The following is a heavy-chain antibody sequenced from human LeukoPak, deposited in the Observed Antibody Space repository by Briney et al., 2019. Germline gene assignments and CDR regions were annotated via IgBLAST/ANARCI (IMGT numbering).Heavy chain of an antibody. CDR1: GGSISSSSYY. Sequence: SETLSLTCTVSGGSISSSSYYWGWIRQPPGKGLEWIGSIYYSGSTYYNPSLKSRVTISVDTSKNQFSLKLSSVTAADTAVYYCARRGLGTVTAEFDYWGQGTLVTISS. CDR3: ARRGLGTVTAEFDY. J-gene: IGHJ4*02. CDR2: IYYSGST. D-gene: IGHD4-17*01. V-gene: IGHV4-39*01.